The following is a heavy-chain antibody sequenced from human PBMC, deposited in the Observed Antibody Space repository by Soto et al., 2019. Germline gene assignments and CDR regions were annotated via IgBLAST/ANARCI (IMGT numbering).Heavy chain of an antibody. Sequence: GGSLRLSCEASGFIFSSYWMSWVRQAPGKGLEWVANIKQDGSEKYYVDSVKGRFTISRDNAKNSLYLQLNGLRAEDTAVYYCARAYYDNPRKYSGQRTLVTVAS. CDR2: IKQDGSEK. CDR3: ARAYYDNPRKY. CDR1: GFIFSSYW. J-gene: IGHJ4*02. D-gene: IGHD3-22*01. V-gene: IGHV3-7*04.